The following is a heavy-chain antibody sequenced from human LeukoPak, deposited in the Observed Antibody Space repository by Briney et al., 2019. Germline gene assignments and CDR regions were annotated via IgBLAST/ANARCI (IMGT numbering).Heavy chain of an antibody. CDR3: ARGYNWFVP. V-gene: IGHV5-51*01. J-gene: IGHJ5*02. Sequence: GESLKISCKGSGYSFTTYWIAWLRQMPGKGLEWMGIISPGDSQTIYSPSFQGQVIISADKSVTTAYLQWTSLKASDTAMYYCARGYNWFVPWGQGTLVTVSS. CDR2: ISPGDSQT. CDR1: GYSFTTYW.